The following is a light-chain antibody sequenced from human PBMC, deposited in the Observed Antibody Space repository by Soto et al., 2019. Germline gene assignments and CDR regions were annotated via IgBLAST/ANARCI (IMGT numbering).Light chain of an antibody. J-gene: IGKJ4*01. V-gene: IGKV1-27*01. CDR3: QNYNSAPLT. Sequence: DIQMTQSPSSLSASVGDRVTITCRASQGITNYLAWYQRKPGTAPNLLIYAASTVQSGVPSRFRGSGSGTDFTLTISSLQPEDVATYYCQNYNSAPLTFGGGTKVDIK. CDR1: QGITNY. CDR2: AAS.